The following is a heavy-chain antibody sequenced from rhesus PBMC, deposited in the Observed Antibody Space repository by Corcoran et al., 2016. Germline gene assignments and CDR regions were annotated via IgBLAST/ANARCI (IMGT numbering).Heavy chain of an antibody. Sequence: QVQLQESGPGLVKPSETLPLTCAVSGASLYGNYWPCIRQSPGKGLEWIGYISGNSETTSYNPSLGGRVTISKDTSQNQFSLMLTAVTAADTAVYYCARDAISLDVWGRGVLVTVSS. CDR1: GASLYGNY. CDR3: ARDAISLDV. CDR2: ISGNSETT. J-gene: IGHJ5-2*02. V-gene: IGHV4-147*01.